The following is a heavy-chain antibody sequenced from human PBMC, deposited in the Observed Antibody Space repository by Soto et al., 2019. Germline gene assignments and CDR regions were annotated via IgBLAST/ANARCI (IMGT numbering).Heavy chain of an antibody. Sequence: ASVKVSCKTSGYTFTTYGVSWVRQAPGQGLEWMGWISAYNGNTNYAQKLQGRVTMTTDTSTSTAYMELRGLRSDDTAVYYCARDRYYYGSGSYYISWFDPWGQGALVTVSS. CDR3: ARDRYYYGSGSYYISWFDP. CDR2: ISAYNGNT. V-gene: IGHV1-18*04. CDR1: GYTFTTYG. D-gene: IGHD3-10*01. J-gene: IGHJ5*02.